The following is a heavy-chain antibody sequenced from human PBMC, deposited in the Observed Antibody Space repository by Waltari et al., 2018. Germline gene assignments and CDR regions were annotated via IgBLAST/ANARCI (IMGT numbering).Heavy chain of an antibody. CDR1: GDTFSSYF. Sequence: QVQLVQSGAEVKKPGASVKVSCRTSGDTFSSYFIFWVRQAPGKGLEWMGRINPSDCGTNYPQKLQDRVTMTRDTATSTVYMELRSLRSEDTAVYYCTRDKLDYYNGMDVWGQGTTVTVSS. D-gene: IGHD3-3*02. J-gene: IGHJ6*02. V-gene: IGHV1-46*03. CDR2: INPSDCGT. CDR3: TRDKLDYYNGMDV.